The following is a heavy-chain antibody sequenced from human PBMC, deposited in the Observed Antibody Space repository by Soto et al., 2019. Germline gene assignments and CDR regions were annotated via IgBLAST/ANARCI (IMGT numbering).Heavy chain of an antibody. CDR3: ARAGGSYDFWSGYPYYFDY. CDR1: GFTFSSYE. CDR2: ISSSGSTI. D-gene: IGHD3-3*01. J-gene: IGHJ4*02. V-gene: IGHV3-48*03. Sequence: GGSLRLSCAASGFTFSSYEMNWVRQAPGKGLEWVSYISSSGSTIYYADSVKGRFTISRDNAKNSLYLQMNSLRAEDTAVYYCARAGGSYDFWSGYPYYFDYWGQGTLVTVSS.